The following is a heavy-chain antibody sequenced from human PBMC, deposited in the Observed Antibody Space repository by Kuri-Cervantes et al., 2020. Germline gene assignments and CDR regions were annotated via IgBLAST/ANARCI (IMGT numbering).Heavy chain of an antibody. CDR1: GFTVSNNY. J-gene: IGHJ5*02. Sequence: GGSLRLSCAASGFTVSNNYMSWVRQAPGKGLEWVSVIYSGGSTYYADSVKGRFTISRDNSKNTLYLQMNSLRAEDTAVYYCARDPPLKVGATGWFDPWGQGALVTVSS. CDR3: ARDPPLKVGATGWFDP. D-gene: IGHD1-26*01. CDR2: IYSGGST. V-gene: IGHV3-66*01.